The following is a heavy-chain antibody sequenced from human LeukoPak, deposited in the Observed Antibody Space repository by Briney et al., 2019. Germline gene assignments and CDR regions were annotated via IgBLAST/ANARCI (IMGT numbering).Heavy chain of an antibody. CDR2: IYYSGST. D-gene: IGHD2-2*01. CDR1: GGSISSYY. J-gene: IGHJ4*02. V-gene: IGHV4-59*01. CDR3: ASLYCSSTSCHFDY. Sequence: SETLSLTCTVSGGSISSYYWSWIRQPPGKGLEWIGYIYYSGSTNYNPSLKSRVTISVDTSKNQLSLKLSSVTAADTAVYYCASLYCSSTSCHFDYWGQGTLVTVSS.